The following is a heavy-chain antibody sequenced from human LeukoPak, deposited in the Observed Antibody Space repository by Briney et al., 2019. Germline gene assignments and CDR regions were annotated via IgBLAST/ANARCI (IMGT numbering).Heavy chain of an antibody. CDR2: ISEGVGNT. J-gene: IGHJ4*02. CDR1: GFTFTNYA. CDR3: AKREKGTTGRFFDY. V-gene: IGHV3-23*01. Sequence: GSLRLSCAASGFTFTNYAMTWVRQAPGKGLEWVSGISEGVGNTYYADSVKGRFTISRAHSKNTLYLQMNSLRAEDTALYYCAKREKGTTGRFFDYWGQGTLVTVSS. D-gene: IGHD4-17*01.